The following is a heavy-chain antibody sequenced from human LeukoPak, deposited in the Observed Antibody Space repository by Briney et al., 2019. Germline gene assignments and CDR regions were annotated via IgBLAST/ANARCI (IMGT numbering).Heavy chain of an antibody. V-gene: IGHV1-46*01. CDR3: ARATLDAAMVYWYFDL. D-gene: IGHD5-18*01. CDR2: IHPSGGST. CDR1: GYTFTRHY. J-gene: IGHJ2*01. Sequence: ASVKVSCKASGYTFTRHYMHWVRQAPGQGLECMGVIHPSGGSTSYAQNFQGRVTMTRDTSTSTVYVELSSLRSDDTAFYYCARATLDAAMVYWYFDLWGRGTLVTVSS.